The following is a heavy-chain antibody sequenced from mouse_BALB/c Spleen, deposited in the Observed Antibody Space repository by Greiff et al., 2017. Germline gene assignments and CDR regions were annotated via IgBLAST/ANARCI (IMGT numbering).Heavy chain of an antibody. CDR2: INPYNGDT. Sequence: VQLKQSGPELVKPGASVKISCKASGYSFTGYFMNWVMQSHGKSLEWIGRINPYNGDTFYNQKFKGKATLTVDKSYSTAHMELRSLASEDSAVYYCARYDYDVGFAYWGQGTLVTVSA. J-gene: IGHJ3*01. V-gene: IGHV1-20*02. CDR3: ARYDYDVGFAY. CDR1: GYSFTGYF. D-gene: IGHD2-4*01.